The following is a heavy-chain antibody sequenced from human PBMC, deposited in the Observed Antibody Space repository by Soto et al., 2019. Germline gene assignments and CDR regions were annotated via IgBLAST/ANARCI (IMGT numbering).Heavy chain of an antibody. Sequence: QVQLVQSGAEVKKPGSSVKVSCKASGGTFSSYAISWVRQAPGQGLEWMGGIIPIFGTANYAQKFQGRVTSTADXXTXTXXMELSRLSSEDTALYYCARARKVRGYSYGSYGMDGWGQGTTVTVSS. CDR1: GGTFSSYA. CDR3: ARARKVRGYSYGSYGMDG. V-gene: IGHV1-69*12. CDR2: IIPIFGTA. D-gene: IGHD5-18*01. J-gene: IGHJ6*02.